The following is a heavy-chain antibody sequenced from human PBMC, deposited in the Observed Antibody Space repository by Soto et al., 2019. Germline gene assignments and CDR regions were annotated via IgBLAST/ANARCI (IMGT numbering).Heavy chain of an antibody. CDR2: IYYSGRT. J-gene: IGHJ4*02. CDR3: ARQRTTVVTQAYFDH. D-gene: IGHD2-21*02. CDR1: GESISSSSYY. V-gene: IGHV4-39*01. Sequence: SETLSLTCIVSGESISSSSYYWGWLRQPPGKGLEWIGSIYYSGRTYYNPSFKSRVTISIDTSKNQFSLKLSSVTATDTAVYYCARQRTTVVTQAYFDHSGKGALVTVSS.